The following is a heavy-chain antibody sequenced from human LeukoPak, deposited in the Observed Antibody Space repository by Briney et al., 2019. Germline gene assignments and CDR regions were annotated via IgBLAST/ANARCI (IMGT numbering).Heavy chain of an antibody. Sequence: GGSLRLSCAASGFTFSSYSMNWVRQAPGKGLEWVSSISSSSSYIYYADSVKGRFTISRDNAKNSLYLQMNSLRAEDTAVYFCAKEFTIFGGPGYFDYGGQGALVTVSS. CDR3: AKEFTIFGGPGYFDY. J-gene: IGHJ4*02. D-gene: IGHD3-3*01. CDR2: ISSSSSYI. V-gene: IGHV3-21*01. CDR1: GFTFSSYS.